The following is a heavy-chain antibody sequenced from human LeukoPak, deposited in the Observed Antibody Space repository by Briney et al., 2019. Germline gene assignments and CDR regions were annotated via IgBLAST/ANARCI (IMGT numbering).Heavy chain of an antibody. CDR1: GFTFSSYA. D-gene: IGHD3-22*01. Sequence: TGGSLRLSCAASGFTFSSYAMHWVRQAPGKGLEWVAVISYDGSNKYYADSVKGRFTISRDNSKNTLYLQMNSLRAEDTAVYYCARVVSGYPYYFDYWGQGTLVTVPS. J-gene: IGHJ4*02. CDR3: ARVVSGYPYYFDY. CDR2: ISYDGSNK. V-gene: IGHV3-30*04.